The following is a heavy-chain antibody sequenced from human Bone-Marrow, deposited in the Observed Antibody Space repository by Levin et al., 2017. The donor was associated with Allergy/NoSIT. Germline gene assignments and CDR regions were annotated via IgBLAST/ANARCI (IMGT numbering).Heavy chain of an antibody. CDR1: GYTFTSYD. CDR3: ARVYDFWSGYLHLGRRRYYYYGMDV. CDR2: MNPNSGNT. Sequence: ASVKVSCKASGYTFTSYDINWVRQATGQGLEWMGWMNPNSGNTGYAQKFQGRVTMTRNTSISTAYMELSSLRSEDTAVYYCARVYDFWSGYLHLGRRRYYYYGMDVWGQGTTVTVSS. J-gene: IGHJ6*02. V-gene: IGHV1-8*01. D-gene: IGHD3-3*01.